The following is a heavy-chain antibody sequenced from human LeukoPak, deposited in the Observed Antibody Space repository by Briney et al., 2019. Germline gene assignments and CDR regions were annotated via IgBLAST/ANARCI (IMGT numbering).Heavy chain of an antibody. D-gene: IGHD2-15*01. J-gene: IGHJ4*02. CDR2: IGSSSSYT. Sequence: GGSLRLSCAASGFTFSDYYMSWIRQAPGKGLEWVSYIGSSSSYTNYADSVKGRFTISRDNAKNSLYLQMNSLRAEDTAVYYCARDYCSGGSCYSDYWGQGTLVTVSS. CDR1: GFTFSDYY. V-gene: IGHV3-11*06. CDR3: ARDYCSGGSCYSDY.